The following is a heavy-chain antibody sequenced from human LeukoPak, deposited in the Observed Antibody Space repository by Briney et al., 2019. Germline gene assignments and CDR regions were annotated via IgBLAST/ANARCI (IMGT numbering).Heavy chain of an antibody. J-gene: IGHJ4*02. CDR3: TRAVRQGDFDY. Sequence: PGGSQRLSCAASGFTFSGYWMHWVRQAPGKGLVWVSRINSDGSSTTYAGSVKGRFTISRDNAKNTLFLQMNSLRAEDTAVYYCTRAVRQGDFDYWGQGTLVTVSS. CDR2: INSDGSST. V-gene: IGHV3-74*01. CDR1: GFTFSGYW.